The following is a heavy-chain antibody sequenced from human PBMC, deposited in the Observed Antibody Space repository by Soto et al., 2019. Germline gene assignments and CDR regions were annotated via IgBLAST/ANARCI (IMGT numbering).Heavy chain of an antibody. D-gene: IGHD3-16*01. J-gene: IGHJ4*02. V-gene: IGHV3-7*01. CDR2: TKPDGSQS. CDR3: LPGGDAST. CDR1: GFTFRRYW. Sequence: PGGSLRLSCAGSGFTFRRYWVNWVRQAPGKGLEWVASTKPDGSQSFYVDSVKGRFSISRDNGKNSLYLQMNGLRDEDTAVYYCLPGGDASTWGQGTLVTVSS.